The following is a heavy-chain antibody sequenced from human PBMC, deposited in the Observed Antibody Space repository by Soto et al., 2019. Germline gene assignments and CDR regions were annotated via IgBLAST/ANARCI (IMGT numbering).Heavy chain of an antibody. CDR1: GYTFTGYY. CDR2: INPKNGDT. CDR3: GREERNGFDS. Sequence: QVQLVQSGAEVKKPGASVKVSCKASGYTFTGYYMHWVRQAPGQGLEWMGWINPKNGDTKYAQRFQGRVTATRDTYSSTAYMTLRRLTSDDTAVYYCGREERNGFDSWGQGTLVTVSS. V-gene: IGHV1-2*02. J-gene: IGHJ5*01.